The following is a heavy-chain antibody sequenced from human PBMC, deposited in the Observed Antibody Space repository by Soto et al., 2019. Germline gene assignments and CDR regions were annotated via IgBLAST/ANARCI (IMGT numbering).Heavy chain of an antibody. CDR3: ARDSRPLDQYYYYGMDV. CDR2: ISYDGSQT. J-gene: IGHJ6*02. D-gene: IGHD1-1*01. V-gene: IGHV3-30*03. CDR1: GFTFESYG. Sequence: ESVGGVVQPGRALRLSCAASGFTFESYGMHWVRQAPGKGLEWVAVISYDGSQTYYGDSVKGRYSISRDNSKNILSLQMNSLRGDDSAVYYCARDSRPLDQYYYYGMDVWGQGTTVTVSS.